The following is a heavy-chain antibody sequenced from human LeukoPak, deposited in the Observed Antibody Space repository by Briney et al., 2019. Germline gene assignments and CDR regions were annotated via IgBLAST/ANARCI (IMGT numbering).Heavy chain of an antibody. CDR1: GYTFTGYY. D-gene: IGHD2-15*01. CDR3: SNGYCSGTYAH. V-gene: IGHV1-2*06. CDR2: INPNSRGT. Sequence: ASVKVSCKASGYTFTGYYMHWVRQAPGQGLEWLGRINPNSRGTYYEQKFQGRVTMTTDTSISTVYMELSSLTSDDTAVYYCSNGYCSGTYAHWGQGTLVTVSS. J-gene: IGHJ4*02.